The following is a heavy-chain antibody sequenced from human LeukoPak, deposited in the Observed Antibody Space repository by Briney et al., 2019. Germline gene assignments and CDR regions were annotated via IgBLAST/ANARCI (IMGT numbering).Heavy chain of an antibody. V-gene: IGHV4-34*01. CDR3: ARRGFTVHRDYFDY. CDR2: INHSGST. D-gene: IGHD4-17*01. J-gene: IGHJ4*02. CDR1: GGSFSGYY. Sequence: PSETLSLTCAVYGGSFSGYYWNWIRQPPGRGLEWIREINHSGSTNYNPSLKSRVTISEDTSKNQFSLKLSSVTAADTAVYYCARRGFTVHRDYFDYWGQGTLVTVSS.